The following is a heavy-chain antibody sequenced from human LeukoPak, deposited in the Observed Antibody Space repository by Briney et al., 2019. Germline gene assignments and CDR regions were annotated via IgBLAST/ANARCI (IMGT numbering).Heavy chain of an antibody. D-gene: IGHD2-15*01. CDR3: AQQVGYCSSGSCYFTY. Sequence: PGGSLRLSCAASGFSFNTYAMSWVRQAPGKGLEWVSAISNTGGSTYYADSVKGRFTISRDKYKNTLSLQMNSLRAEDTAVYYCAQQVGYCSSGSCYFTYWGQGTLVTVSS. V-gene: IGHV3-23*01. CDR1: GFSFNTYA. J-gene: IGHJ1*01. CDR2: ISNTGGST.